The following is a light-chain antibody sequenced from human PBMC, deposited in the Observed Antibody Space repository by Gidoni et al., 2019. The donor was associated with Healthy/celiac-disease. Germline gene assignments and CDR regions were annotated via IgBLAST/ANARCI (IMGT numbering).Light chain of an antibody. Sequence: QSVLTQPPSVSGAPRQRVTIACTGSSSNIGAGYDVHWYQQLPGTAPKLLIYGNSPRPSGVPDRFSGSKSGTSASLAITGLQAEDEADYYCQSYDSSLSGHVVFGGGTKLTVL. J-gene: IGLJ2*01. CDR3: QSYDSSLSGHVV. CDR1: SSNIGAGYD. V-gene: IGLV1-40*01. CDR2: GNS.